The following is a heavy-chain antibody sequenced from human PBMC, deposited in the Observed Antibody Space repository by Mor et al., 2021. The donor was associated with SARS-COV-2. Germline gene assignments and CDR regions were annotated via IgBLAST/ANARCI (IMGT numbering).Heavy chain of an antibody. J-gene: IGHJ4*02. CDR2: ISSSSTI. Sequence: GLECVSYISSSSTIYYADSVKGRFTISRDNAKNSLYLQMNSLRAEDTAVYYCARGPIKGRGFWGQGTLVTVSS. V-gene: IGHV3-48*01. CDR3: ARGPIKGRGF.